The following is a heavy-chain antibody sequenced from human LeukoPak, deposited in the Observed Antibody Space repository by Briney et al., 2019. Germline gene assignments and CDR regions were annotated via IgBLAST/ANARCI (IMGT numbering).Heavy chain of an antibody. V-gene: IGHV1-2*02. CDR3: ARVNDYGGKNAFDI. CDR2: INPNSGGT. CDR1: GYTFTGYY. J-gene: IGHJ3*02. D-gene: IGHD4-23*01. Sequence: ASVKVSCKASGYTFTGYYMHWVRQAPGQGLEWMGWINPNSGGTNYAQKFQGRVTMTRDTSISTAYMELSRLRSDDTAVYYCARVNDYGGKNAFDIWGQGTMVTVSS.